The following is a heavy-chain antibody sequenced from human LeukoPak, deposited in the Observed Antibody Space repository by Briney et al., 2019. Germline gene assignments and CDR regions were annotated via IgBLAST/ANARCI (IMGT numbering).Heavy chain of an antibody. V-gene: IGHV3-23*01. CDR3: VKDRGGSPFYGMDV. CDR1: GFTFSSYA. Sequence: GGSLRLSCAGSGFTFSSYAMSWVRQAPGKGLEWVSTISGSGGAGTYYADSVKGRFTVSRDNSRNTLYLPMNSLRAEDTAVYYCVKDRGGSPFYGMDVWGQGTXVTXSS. J-gene: IGHJ6*02. CDR2: ISGSGGAGT. D-gene: IGHD1-26*01.